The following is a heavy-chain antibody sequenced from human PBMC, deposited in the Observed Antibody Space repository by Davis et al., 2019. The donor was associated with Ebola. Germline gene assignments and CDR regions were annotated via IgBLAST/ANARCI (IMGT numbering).Heavy chain of an antibody. D-gene: IGHD6-13*01. J-gene: IGHJ5*02. CDR3: ARGIAAAGTRGWFDP. V-gene: IGHV4-34*01. Sequence: PSETLSLTCAVYGGSFSGYCWSWIRQPPGKGLEWIGEINHSGSTNYNPSLKSRVAISVDTSKNQFSLKLSSVTAADTAVYYCARGIAAAGTRGWFDPWGQGTLVTVSS. CDR1: GGSFSGYC. CDR2: INHSGST.